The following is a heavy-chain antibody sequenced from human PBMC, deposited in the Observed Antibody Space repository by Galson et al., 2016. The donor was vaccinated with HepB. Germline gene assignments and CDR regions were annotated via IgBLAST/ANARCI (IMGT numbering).Heavy chain of an antibody. CDR2: INAGNDKT. Sequence: SVKVSCKASGYTFTGYALHWVRQAPGQRLEWMGWINAGNDKTKYSQKFQGRVTITRDTSANTAYMELSSLRSEDTAVYYLASPRGGSSYGRFDYWGQGTLGTVSS. CDR3: ASPRGGSSYGRFDY. CDR1: GYTFTGYA. D-gene: IGHD3-16*01. V-gene: IGHV1-3*01. J-gene: IGHJ4*02.